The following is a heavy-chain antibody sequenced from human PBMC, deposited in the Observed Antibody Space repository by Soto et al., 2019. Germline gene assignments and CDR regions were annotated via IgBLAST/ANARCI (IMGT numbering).Heavy chain of an antibody. CDR3: ARESEDLTSNFDY. Sequence: GGSLRLSCAASGFTFARYSMNWVRQAPGKGLEWVSSISSTTNYIYYADSMKGRFTVSRDNAKNSVYLEMNSLSAEDTALYYCARESEDLTSNFDYWGQGTLVTVSS. V-gene: IGHV3-21*01. J-gene: IGHJ4*02. CDR2: ISSTTNYI. CDR1: GFTFARYS.